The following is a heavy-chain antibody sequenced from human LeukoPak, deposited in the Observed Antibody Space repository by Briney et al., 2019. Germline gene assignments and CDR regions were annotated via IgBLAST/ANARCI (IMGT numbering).Heavy chain of an antibody. Sequence: PSETLSLTCIVSGGSISSYYWSWIRQPPGKGLEWIGYINYSGSTKYNASLKSRVTISVDTSKNQFSLKLSSVTAADTAVYYCARDLGSSWSNGMDVWGQGTTVTVSS. J-gene: IGHJ6*02. CDR2: INYSGST. V-gene: IGHV4-59*12. CDR1: GGSISSYY. CDR3: ARDLGSSWSNGMDV. D-gene: IGHD6-13*01.